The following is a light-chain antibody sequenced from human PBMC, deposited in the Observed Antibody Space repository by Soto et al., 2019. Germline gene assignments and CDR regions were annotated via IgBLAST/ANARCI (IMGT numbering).Light chain of an antibody. Sequence: EVVLTQSPGTLSLPPGERATLSCRASQSVRSSYLAWYKQKPGQAPRLLISGASSRATGIPDRFSGSGSETDFTLTISRLEPEDSAVYYCQQYGGSPPKLTFGGGTKVEIK. CDR2: GAS. V-gene: IGKV3-20*01. J-gene: IGKJ4*01. CDR3: QQYGGSPPKLT. CDR1: QSVRSSY.